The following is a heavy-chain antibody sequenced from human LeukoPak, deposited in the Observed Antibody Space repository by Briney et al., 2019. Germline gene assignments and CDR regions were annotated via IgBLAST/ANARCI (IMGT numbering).Heavy chain of an antibody. V-gene: IGHV1-18*01. CDR1: GYTFTSYG. D-gene: IGHD3-16*02. CDR2: ISAYNGNT. J-gene: IGHJ4*02. Sequence: ASVKVSCKASGYTFTSYGISWVRQAPGQGLEWMGWISAYNGNTNYAQMLQGRVTMTTDTSTSTAYMELRSLRSDDTAVYYCARDPGYVWGSYRPDYWGQGTLVTVSS. CDR3: ARDPGYVWGSYRPDY.